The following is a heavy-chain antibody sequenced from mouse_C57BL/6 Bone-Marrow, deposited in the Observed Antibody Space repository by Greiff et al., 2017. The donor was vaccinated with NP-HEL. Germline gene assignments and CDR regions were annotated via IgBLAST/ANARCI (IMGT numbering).Heavy chain of an antibody. D-gene: IGHD2-4*01. V-gene: IGHV14-2*01. CDR3: ARNDDYGIDY. Sequence: LQQSGAELVKPGASVKLSCTASGFHFSDFSMPWVKQRPEQGLVWFGRFDPEVGVTKYAPKFQGKATITADTSSNTAYLQLSSLTSEDTAVYYCARNDDYGIDYWGQGTTLTVSS. CDR1: GFHFSDFS. J-gene: IGHJ2*01. CDR2: FDPEVGVT.